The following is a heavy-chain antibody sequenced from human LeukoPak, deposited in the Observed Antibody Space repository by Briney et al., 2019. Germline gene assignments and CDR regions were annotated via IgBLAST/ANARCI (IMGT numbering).Heavy chain of an antibody. V-gene: IGHV3-9*03. CDR1: GFTFDNYA. D-gene: IGHD2-15*01. CDR2: ISWNSGTR. CDR3: AKDVSLGLCGGSCSAHFDS. J-gene: IGHJ4*02. Sequence: GGSLRLSCAASGFTFDNYAMHWVRQAPGKGLEWVSGISWNSGTRVYVNSVKGRFTISRDNAKNSLYLQMDSLRPEDMALYYCAKDVSLGLCGGSCSAHFDSWGQGTLVTVSS.